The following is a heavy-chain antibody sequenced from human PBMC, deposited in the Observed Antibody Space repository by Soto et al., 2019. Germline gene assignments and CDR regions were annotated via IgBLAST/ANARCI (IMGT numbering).Heavy chain of an antibody. J-gene: IGHJ5*02. CDR2: ISYRGST. CDR1: AGSITTSY. D-gene: IGHD3-10*01. CDR3: ASSGIGGREVNAGFEP. V-gene: IGHV4-59*01. Sequence: SETLYLTCTVSAGSITTSYWSWIRQPLGKDLEWIGYISYRGSTNYNPSLMSRLTIIIDTSKSQISLKLTSMATADTAVYYCASSGIGGREVNAGFEPWGQGTLVTVSS.